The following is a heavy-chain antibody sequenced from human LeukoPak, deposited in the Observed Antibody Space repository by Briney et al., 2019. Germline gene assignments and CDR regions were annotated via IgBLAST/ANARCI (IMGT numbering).Heavy chain of an antibody. CDR2: ISAYNGNT. Sequence: ASVKVSCKASGYTFTSYGISWVRQAPGQGLEWMGWISAYNGNTNYAQKFQGRVTMTEDTSTDTAYMELSSLRSEDTAVYYCATPRAKPFWSGYFGYYFDYWGQGTLVTVSS. J-gene: IGHJ4*02. D-gene: IGHD3-3*01. CDR1: GYTFTSYG. CDR3: ATPRAKPFWSGYFGYYFDY. V-gene: IGHV1-18*01.